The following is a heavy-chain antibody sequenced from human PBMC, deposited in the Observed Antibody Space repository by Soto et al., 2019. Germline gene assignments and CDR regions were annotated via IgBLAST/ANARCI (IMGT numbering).Heavy chain of an antibody. CDR3: AKILSTVTTYYYGMDV. CDR1: GFSFSTYP. D-gene: IGHD4-17*01. J-gene: IGHJ6*02. Sequence: PGGSLRLSCAASGFSFSTYPMTWVRQAPGKRLEGVSSISGSGGDTYYIDSVKGRFTISRDNSKNTVYLQMNSLRAEDTAVYYCAKILSTVTTYYYGMDVWGQGPKVTVSS. V-gene: IGHV3-23*01. CDR2: ISGSGGDT.